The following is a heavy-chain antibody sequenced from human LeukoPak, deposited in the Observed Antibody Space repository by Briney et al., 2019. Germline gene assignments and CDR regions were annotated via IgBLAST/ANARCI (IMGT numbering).Heavy chain of an antibody. V-gene: IGHV1-46*01. Sequence: ASVKVSCKASGYTFTSYYMHWVRQAPGQGLEWMGIINPSGGSTGYAQKFQGRVTMTRDTSTSTVYMELSSLRSEDTAVYYCARAAVIGPYSSGWYVYYFDYWGQGTLVTVSS. D-gene: IGHD6-19*01. CDR1: GYTFTSYY. CDR2: INPSGGST. CDR3: ARAAVIGPYSSGWYVYYFDY. J-gene: IGHJ4*02.